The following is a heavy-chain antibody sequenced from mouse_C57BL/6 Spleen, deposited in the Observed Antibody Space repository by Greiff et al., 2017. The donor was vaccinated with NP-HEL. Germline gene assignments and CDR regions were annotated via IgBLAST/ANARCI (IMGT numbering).Heavy chain of an antibody. CDR2: IDPSDSYT. V-gene: IGHV1-69*01. CDR1: GYTFTSYW. J-gene: IGHJ4*01. Sequence: VQLQQPGAELVMPGASVKLSCKASGYTFTSYWMHWVKQRPGQGLEWIGEIDPSDSYTNYNQKFKGKSTLTVDKSSSTAYMQLSSLTSEDSAVYYCARMSNRRAIDYWGQGTSVTVSS. CDR3: ARMSNRRAIDY. D-gene: IGHD2-5*01.